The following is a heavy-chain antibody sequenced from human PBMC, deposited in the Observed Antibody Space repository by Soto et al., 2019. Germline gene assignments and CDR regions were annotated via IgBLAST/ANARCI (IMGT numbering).Heavy chain of an antibody. CDR1: GGTFSSYA. Sequence: QVQLVQSGAEVKKPGSSVKVSCKASGGTFSSYAISWVRQAPGQGLEWMGGIIPIFGTANYAQKFQGIVMITADEYTSTDYMELTSLRTEDTAMYYCGRSWYYYYGMDVWGQGTTVTVSS. CDR2: IIPIFGTA. J-gene: IGHJ6*02. CDR3: GRSWYYYYGMDV. V-gene: IGHV1-69*01. D-gene: IGHD6-13*01.